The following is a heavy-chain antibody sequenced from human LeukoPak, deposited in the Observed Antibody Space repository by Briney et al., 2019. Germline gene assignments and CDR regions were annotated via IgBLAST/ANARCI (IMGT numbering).Heavy chain of an antibody. D-gene: IGHD5-18*01. V-gene: IGHV3-21*01. J-gene: IGHJ4*02. CDR1: GFTFSSYS. Sequence: GRSLRLSCAASGFTFSSYSMNWVRQAPGKGLEWVSSISSSSSYIYYADSVKGRFTISRDNAKNSLYLQMNSLRAEDTAVYYCARGPRGYGSPDPDYWGQGTLVTVSS. CDR3: ARGPRGYGSPDPDY. CDR2: ISSSSSYI.